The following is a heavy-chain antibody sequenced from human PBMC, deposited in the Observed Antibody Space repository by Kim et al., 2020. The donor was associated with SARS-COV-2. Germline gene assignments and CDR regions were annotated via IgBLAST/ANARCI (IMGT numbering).Heavy chain of an antibody. CDR1: GGSISSSSYY. J-gene: IGHJ4*02. CDR3: AREGRNYDFLSGYFSVDY. V-gene: IGHV4-39*02. CDR2: IYYSGST. Sequence: SETLSLTCTVSGGSISSSSYYWGWIRQPPGKGLEWIGSIYYSGSTYYNPSLKSRVTISVDTSKNQFSLKLSSVTAADTAVYYCAREGRNYDFLSGYFSVDYWGQGTLVTVSS. D-gene: IGHD3-3*01.